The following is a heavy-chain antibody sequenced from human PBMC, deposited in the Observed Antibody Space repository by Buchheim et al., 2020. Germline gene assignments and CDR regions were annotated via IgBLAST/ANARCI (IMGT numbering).Heavy chain of an antibody. CDR2: ISSSSSYI. J-gene: IGHJ6*02. CDR3: ARDGYRGKTEYYGMDV. D-gene: IGHD6-13*01. CDR1: GFTFSSYS. Sequence: EVQLVESGGGLVKPGGSLRLSCAASGFTFSSYSMNWVRQAPGKGLEWVSSISSSSSYIYYADSVKGRFTISRATAKNSLYLQMNCLRAEDTAVYYCARDGYRGKTEYYGMDVWGQGTT. V-gene: IGHV3-21*01.